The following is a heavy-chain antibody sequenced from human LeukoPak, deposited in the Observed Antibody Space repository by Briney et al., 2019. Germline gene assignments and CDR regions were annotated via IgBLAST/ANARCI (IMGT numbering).Heavy chain of an antibody. CDR1: GFTFNNYG. CDR3: ARADAFDI. Sequence: GGSLRLSCAASGFTFNNYGMHWVRQAPGKGLEWVALIWYDGTNKYYGDSVKGRFTISRDNSKNTLYLQMNSLRAEDTAVYYCARADAFDIWGQGTMVTVCS. CDR2: IWYDGTNK. J-gene: IGHJ3*02. V-gene: IGHV3-33*01.